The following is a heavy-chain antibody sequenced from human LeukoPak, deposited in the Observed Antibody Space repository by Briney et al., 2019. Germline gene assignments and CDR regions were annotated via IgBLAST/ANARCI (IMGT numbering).Heavy chain of an antibody. CDR1: GFTFSSYA. D-gene: IGHD2-21*01. CDR3: AKHRPLVIAPFDY. V-gene: IGHV3-23*01. Sequence: TGGSLRLSCAASGFTFSSYAMSWVRQAPGKGLEWVSAISGSGGSTYYADSAKGRFTISRDNSKNTLYLQMNSLRAEDTAVYYCAKHRPLVIAPFDYWGQGTLVTVSS. J-gene: IGHJ4*02. CDR2: ISGSGGST.